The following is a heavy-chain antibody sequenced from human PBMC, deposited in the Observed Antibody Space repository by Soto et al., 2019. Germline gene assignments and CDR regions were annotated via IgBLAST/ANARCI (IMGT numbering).Heavy chain of an antibody. CDR2: ISSSSSYI. D-gene: IGHD3-16*02. Sequence: GGSLRLSCAASGFTFSSYSMNWVRQAPGKGLEWVSSISSSSSYIYYADSVKGRFTISRDNAKNSLYLQMNSLRAEDTAVYYCAREPGGARYDYIWGSYRSDHHFDYWGQGTLVTVSS. CDR3: AREPGGARYDYIWGSYRSDHHFDY. V-gene: IGHV3-21*01. J-gene: IGHJ4*02. CDR1: GFTFSSYS.